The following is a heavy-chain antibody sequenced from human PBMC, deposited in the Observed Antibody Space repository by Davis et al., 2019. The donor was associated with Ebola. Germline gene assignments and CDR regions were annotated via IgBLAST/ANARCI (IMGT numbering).Heavy chain of an antibody. CDR2: IYYSGST. V-gene: IGHV4-59*08. D-gene: IGHD6-6*01. CDR3: ARHGEYSSSKYLSGSPPHFDY. CDR1: GGSISSYY. J-gene: IGHJ4*02. Sequence: PSETLSLTCTVSGGSISSYYWSWIRQPPGKGLEWIGYIYYSGSTNYNPSLKSRVTISVDTSKNQFSLKLSSVTAADTAVYYCARHGEYSSSKYLSGSPPHFDYWGQGTLVTVSS.